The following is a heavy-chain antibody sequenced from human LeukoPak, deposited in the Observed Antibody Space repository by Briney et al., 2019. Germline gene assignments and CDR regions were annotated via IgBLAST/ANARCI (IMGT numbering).Heavy chain of an antibody. D-gene: IGHD6-19*01. J-gene: IGHJ6*03. CDR1: GFTFSRHN. CDR3: ARDAQWLVPEGYYYYMDV. Sequence: PGGSLRLSCAGSGFTFSRHNMNWFRQAPGKGLERVSSISSRSSYIFYADSVKGRLTISRDNAKNSLYLQMNSLGAEDTAVYYCARDAQWLVPEGYYYYMDVWGKGTTVTVSS. CDR2: ISSRSSYI. V-gene: IGHV3-21*01.